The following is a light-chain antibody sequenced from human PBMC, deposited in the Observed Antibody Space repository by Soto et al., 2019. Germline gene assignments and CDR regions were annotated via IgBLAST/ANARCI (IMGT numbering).Light chain of an antibody. CDR3: AAWNDSLNGYV. CDR1: SSNIGTNA. Sequence: QSVLTQPPSASGTPGQRVTISCSGGSSNIGTNAVNWYQQLPGTAPKLLIYNNNQRPSGVPDRFSGSKSGTSASLAISGLQSEYEGDYYCAAWNDSLNGYVFGTGAKVT. V-gene: IGLV1-44*01. CDR2: NNN. J-gene: IGLJ1*01.